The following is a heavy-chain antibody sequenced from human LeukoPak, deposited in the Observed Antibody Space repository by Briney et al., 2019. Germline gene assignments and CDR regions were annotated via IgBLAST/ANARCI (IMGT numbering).Heavy chain of an antibody. V-gene: IGHV4-38-2*02. Sequence: PSETLSLTCTVSGYSITSGYYWDWIRQSPGKGLEYIGSVYYSGTTYYNPSLKSRVTISVDTSKNQFSLKLSSVTAADTAVYYCARAFLNYYDGSGASGYWGQGTLVTVSS. J-gene: IGHJ4*02. CDR2: VYYSGTT. CDR3: ARAFLNYYDGSGASGY. D-gene: IGHD3-22*01. CDR1: GYSITSGYY.